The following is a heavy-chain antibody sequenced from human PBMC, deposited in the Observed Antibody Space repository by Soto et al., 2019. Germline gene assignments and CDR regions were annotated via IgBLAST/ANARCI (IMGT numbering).Heavy chain of an antibody. Sequence: PSETLSLTCTVSGDSISSGDYYWGWIRQHPGRGLEWIGYISYSGSTYYNPSLKSRVTISVDTSKNQFSLKLSSVTAADTAVYYCARVLETRASPYFDYWGQGTLVTVSS. J-gene: IGHJ4*02. CDR2: ISYSGST. CDR3: ARVLETRASPYFDY. V-gene: IGHV4-31*03. D-gene: IGHD3-3*01. CDR1: GDSISSGDYY.